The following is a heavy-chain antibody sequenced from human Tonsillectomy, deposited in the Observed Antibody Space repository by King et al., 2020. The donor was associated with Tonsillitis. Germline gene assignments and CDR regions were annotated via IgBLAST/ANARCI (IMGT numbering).Heavy chain of an antibody. V-gene: IGHV3-9*01. D-gene: IGHD3-10*01. CDR1: GFTFDDYA. CDR2: ISWNSAFI. CDR3: AKDGGSVNDYHDDSYYYYGMDV. J-gene: IGHJ6*02. Sequence: VQLVESGGGLVQPGRSLRLSCAASGFTFDDYAMHWVRQAPGKGLEWVSGISWNSAFIAYADSVKGRFTISRDNAKNSLYLQMNSLKSEDTALYYCAKDGGSVNDYHDDSYYYYGMDVWGQGTTVTVSS.